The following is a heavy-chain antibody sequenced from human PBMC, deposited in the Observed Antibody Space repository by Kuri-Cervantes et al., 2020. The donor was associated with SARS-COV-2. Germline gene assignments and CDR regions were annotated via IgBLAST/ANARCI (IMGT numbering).Heavy chain of an antibody. V-gene: IGHV3-30-3*01. CDR3: ARDLDDYIPNGGDAFDI. J-gene: IGHJ3*02. CDR1: GFTFSSYA. D-gene: IGHD5-24*01. Sequence: GESLKISCAASGFTFSSYAMHWVRQAPGKGLEWVAVISYDGSNKYYADSVKGRFTISRDNSKNTLYLQMNSLRAEDTAVYYCARDLDDYIPNGGDAFDIWGKGTTVTVSS. CDR2: ISYDGSNK.